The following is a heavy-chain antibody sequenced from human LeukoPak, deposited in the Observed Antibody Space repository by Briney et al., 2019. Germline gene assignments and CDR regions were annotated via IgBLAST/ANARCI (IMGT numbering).Heavy chain of an antibody. CDR2: IKQDGSEK. Sequence: PGGSLRHSCAASGFTFSSYWMRWVRQAPGKGLEWVANIKQDGSEKNYVDSVKGRFTISGDNAKNSLYLQMNSLRAEDTAVYYCARRRYNWNAIDYWGQGTLVTVSS. D-gene: IGHD1-20*01. J-gene: IGHJ4*02. CDR1: GFTFSSYW. V-gene: IGHV3-7*03. CDR3: ARRRYNWNAIDY.